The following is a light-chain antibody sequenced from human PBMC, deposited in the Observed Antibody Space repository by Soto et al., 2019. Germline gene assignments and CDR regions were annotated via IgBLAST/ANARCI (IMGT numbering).Light chain of an antibody. Sequence: DIQMTQSPSSLSASLGDRVTITCRASQNIDNYLNWYQHKPGKAPKLLIYATSTLQSGVPSRFSGSGSGTDFTLTISSLQPEDFATYYCQQSYSTPPTFGQGTRLEI. J-gene: IGKJ5*01. V-gene: IGKV1-39*01. CDR1: QNIDNY. CDR3: QQSYSTPPT. CDR2: ATS.